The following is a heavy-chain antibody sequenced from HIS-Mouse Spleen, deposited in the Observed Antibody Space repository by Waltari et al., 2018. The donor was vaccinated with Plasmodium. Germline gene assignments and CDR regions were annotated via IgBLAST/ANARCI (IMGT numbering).Heavy chain of an antibody. CDR1: GGSFSGYY. V-gene: IGHV4-34*01. CDR2: INHSGST. CDR3: ARLVVVASKDSY. J-gene: IGHJ4*02. Sequence: QVQLQQWGAGLLKPSETLSLTCAVYGGSFSGYYWSWIRQPPGKGLEWIGEINHSGSTNHNPSRKSRVTISVDTSKNQCSLKLSSVTAADTAVYYCARLVVVASKDSYWGQGTLVTVSS. D-gene: IGHD2-15*01.